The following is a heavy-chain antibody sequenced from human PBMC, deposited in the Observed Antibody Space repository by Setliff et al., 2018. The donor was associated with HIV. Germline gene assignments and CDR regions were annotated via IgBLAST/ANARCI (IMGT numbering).Heavy chain of an antibody. CDR2: MYYSGST. D-gene: IGHD3-22*01. CDR3: AREVDYYDSSRYLLLYYFDS. V-gene: IGHV4-59*11. J-gene: IGHJ4*02. Sequence: LSLTCTVSNGSISSHYWSWIRQPPGKGLEWIGNMYYSGSTNYNPSLKSRVTISVDRSQNHFSLKLSSVTAADTAVYYCAREVDYYDSSRYLLLYYFDSWGQGTLVTVPQ. CDR1: NGSISSHY.